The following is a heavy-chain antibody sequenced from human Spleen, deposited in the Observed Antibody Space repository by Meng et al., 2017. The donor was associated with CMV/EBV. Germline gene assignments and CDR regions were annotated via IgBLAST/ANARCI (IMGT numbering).Heavy chain of an antibody. V-gene: IGHV1-2*02. CDR3: ARARQLVPRSSPIDS. CDR1: GYTFTDYY. J-gene: IGHJ4*02. D-gene: IGHD6-6*01. CDR2: INPNSGGT. Sequence: SVKVSCKASGYTFTDYYMLWVRQAPGQGLEWMGWINPNSGGTNYAQKFQGRVTMTRDTSISTAYMELSRLGSDDTTVYYCARARQLVPRSSPIDSWGQGTLVTVSS.